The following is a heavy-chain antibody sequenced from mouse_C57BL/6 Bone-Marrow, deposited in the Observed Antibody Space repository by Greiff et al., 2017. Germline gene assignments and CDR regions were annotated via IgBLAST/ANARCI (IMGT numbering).Heavy chain of an antibody. Sequence: EVQLQQSGAELVRPGASVKLSCTASGFNIKDDYMHWVKQTPEQGLEWIGWIDPENGDTEYASKFPGKATMTADTSSNTAYLQLSSLSSEDTAVYYCTTICYDYDWCSYWGRGTGVTVSA. CDR2: IDPENGDT. CDR3: TTICYDYDWCSY. CDR1: GFNIKDDY. D-gene: IGHD2-4*01. J-gene: IGHJ3*01. V-gene: IGHV14-4*01.